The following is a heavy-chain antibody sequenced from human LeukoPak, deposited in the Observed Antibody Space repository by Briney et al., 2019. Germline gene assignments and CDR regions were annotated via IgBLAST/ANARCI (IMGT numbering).Heavy chain of an antibody. J-gene: IGHJ4*02. Sequence: ASVKVSCKASGYTFTSYAMTWVRQAPGQGLEWMGWINTSTGNPTYAQGFTGRFVFSLDTSVSTAYLQISSLKAKDTAVYYCARGDYGDFVDYWGQGTLVTVSS. D-gene: IGHD4-17*01. V-gene: IGHV7-4-1*02. CDR2: INTSTGNP. CDR3: ARGDYGDFVDY. CDR1: GYTFTSYA.